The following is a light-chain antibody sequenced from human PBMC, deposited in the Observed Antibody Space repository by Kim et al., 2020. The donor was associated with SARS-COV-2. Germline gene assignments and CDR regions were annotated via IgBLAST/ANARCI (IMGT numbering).Light chain of an antibody. Sequence: ETVMSQSPATLSVSPGERATLSCRASQSISDKLAWYQQKPGQAPRLLIYGASTRAPGIAPRFSGSGSGTEFTLTISSLQSEDFAVYSCQQYDNWPLTFGGGTKVDIK. CDR2: GAS. CDR1: QSISDK. J-gene: IGKJ4*01. V-gene: IGKV3-15*01. CDR3: QQYDNWPLT.